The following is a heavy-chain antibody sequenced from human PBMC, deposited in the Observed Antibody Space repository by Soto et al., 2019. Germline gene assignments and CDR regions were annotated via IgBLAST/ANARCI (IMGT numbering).Heavy chain of an antibody. CDR1: GLTFSSYW. V-gene: IGHV3-74*01. CDR2: INSDGSST. D-gene: IGHD4-17*01. Sequence: EVQLVESGGGLVQPGGSLRLSCAASGLTFSSYWMHWVRQAPGKGLVWVSRINSDGSSTSYADSVKGRFTISRDNAKNPLYLQMNSRRAEDTAVYYCALSHTVTTDYWGQGTLVTVPS. J-gene: IGHJ4*02. CDR3: ALSHTVTTDY.